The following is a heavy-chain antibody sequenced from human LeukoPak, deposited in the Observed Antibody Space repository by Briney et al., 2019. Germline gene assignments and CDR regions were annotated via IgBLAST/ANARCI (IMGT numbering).Heavy chain of an antibody. J-gene: IGHJ6*02. CDR1: GGSVSSGSYY. CDR3: ARDSYGDSPGMDV. D-gene: IGHD4-17*01. CDR2: IYYSGST. V-gene: IGHV4-61*01. Sequence: SETLSLTCTVSGGSVSSGSYYWSWIRQPPGKGLEWIGYIYYSGSTNYNPSLKSRVTISVDTSKNQFSLKLSSVTAADTAVYYCARDSYGDSPGMDVWGQGTTVTVSS.